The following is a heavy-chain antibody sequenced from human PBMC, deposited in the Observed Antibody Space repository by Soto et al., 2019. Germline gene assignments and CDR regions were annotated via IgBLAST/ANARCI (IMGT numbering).Heavy chain of an antibody. V-gene: IGHV3-53*01. Sequence: GWSLRLFCAASGFNVSSNHMNWVRQAPGKGLEWGSVVYSGGTPYYSDSVKGRFTISRDNSKNTLYLQMNSLRAEDTAVYYCARVEHQWVTYNMNVWGQGTQVTVSS. J-gene: IGHJ1*01. CDR2: VYSGGTP. CDR1: GFNVSSNH. D-gene: IGHD1-1*01. CDR3: ARVEHQWVTYNMNV.